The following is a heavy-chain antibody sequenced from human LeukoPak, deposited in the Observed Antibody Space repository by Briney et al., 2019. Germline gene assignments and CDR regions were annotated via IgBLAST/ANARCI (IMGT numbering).Heavy chain of an antibody. CDR2: ITSSSTYI. CDR1: GFTFSSYN. D-gene: IGHD4-17*01. J-gene: IGHJ5*02. Sequence: GGSLRLSCAASGFTFSSYNMNWVRQAPGKGLEWVSSITSSSTYICYADSVKGRFTISRDNARNSLYLQMNSLRVEDTAVYYCARDPVWRHYGDYENNWFDPWGQGTLVTVSS. CDR3: ARDPVWRHYGDYENNWFDP. V-gene: IGHV3-21*01.